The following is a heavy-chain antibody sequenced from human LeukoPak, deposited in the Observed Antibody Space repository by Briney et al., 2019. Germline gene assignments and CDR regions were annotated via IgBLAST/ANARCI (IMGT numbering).Heavy chain of an antibody. CDR1: DDSITMYY. D-gene: IGHD4-11*01. CDR2: VDHTGST. V-gene: IGHV4-59*01. CDR3: ARGRVSSSTWYSTYYYYFYMDV. J-gene: IGHJ6*03. Sequence: SETLSLTCSVSDDSITMYYWTWIRQPPGKGLEWIGHVDHTGSTNFNPSLNGRVSISRDTSKNLFSLRLRSVTAADTAVYFCARGRVSSSTWYSTYYYYFYMDVWGKGTTVTVSS.